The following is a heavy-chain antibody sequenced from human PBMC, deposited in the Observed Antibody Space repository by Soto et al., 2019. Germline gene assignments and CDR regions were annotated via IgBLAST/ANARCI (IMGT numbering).Heavy chain of an antibody. CDR3: ARVVAVATIRYYFDY. J-gene: IGHJ4*02. V-gene: IGHV1-69*13. CDR1: GGTFSSYA. D-gene: IGHD5-12*01. Sequence: SVKVSCKASGGTFSSYAISWVRQAPGQGLEWMGGIIPIFGTANYAQKFQGRVTITADESTSRAYMELSSLRSEDTAVYYCARVVAVATIRYYFDYWGQGTLVTVS. CDR2: IIPIFGTA.